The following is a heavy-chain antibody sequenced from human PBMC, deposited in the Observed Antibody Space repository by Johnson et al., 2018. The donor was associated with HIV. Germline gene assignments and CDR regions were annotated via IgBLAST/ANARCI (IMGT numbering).Heavy chain of an antibody. CDR3: ARATVESAFDI. D-gene: IGHD4-23*01. Sequence: VQLVESGGGLVKTGGSLRLSCAASGFSFDDYGMSWVRQAPGKGLEWVSGINWNGGSTGYADSVKGRFTISRDNAKNSLYLQMNSLRAEDTAVYYCARATVESAFDIWGQGTMVTVSS. V-gene: IGHV3-20*04. CDR2: INWNGGST. CDR1: GFSFDDYG. J-gene: IGHJ3*02.